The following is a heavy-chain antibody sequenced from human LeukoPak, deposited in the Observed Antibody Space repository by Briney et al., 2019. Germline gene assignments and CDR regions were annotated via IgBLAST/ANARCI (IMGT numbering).Heavy chain of an antibody. CDR2: IIPIFGTA. CDR1: GGTFSIYA. Sequence: GASVTVSFKASGGTFSIYAISWVRQAPGQGLELMGGIIPIFGTANYAQKFQGRVTITADESTSTAYMELSSLRSEDTAVYYCARVADTAVFYMDVWGKGTTVTVSS. D-gene: IGHD5-18*01. V-gene: IGHV1-69*13. J-gene: IGHJ6*03. CDR3: ARVADTAVFYMDV.